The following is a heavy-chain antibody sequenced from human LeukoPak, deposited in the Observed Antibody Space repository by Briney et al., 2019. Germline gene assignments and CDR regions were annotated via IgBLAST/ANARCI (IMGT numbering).Heavy chain of an antibody. D-gene: IGHD2-2*01. CDR2: INHSGST. J-gene: IGHJ4*02. CDR3: ARGEGYCSSTSCPPSTFDY. CDR1: GGSFSGYY. Sequence: SETLSLTCAVYGGSFSGYYWSWIRQPPGKGLEWIGEINHSGSTNYNPSLKSRVTISVDTSKNQFSLKLSSVTAADTAVYYCARGEGYCSSTSCPPSTFDYWGQGTLVTVSS. V-gene: IGHV4-34*01.